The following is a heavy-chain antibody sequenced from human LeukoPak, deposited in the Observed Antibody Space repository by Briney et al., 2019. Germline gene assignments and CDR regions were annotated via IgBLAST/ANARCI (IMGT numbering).Heavy chain of an antibody. D-gene: IGHD3-16*01. CDR1: GYSFTSYW. Sequence: GESLKISCQGSGYSFTSYWIGWVRQMPGKGLEWMGIMYPLNSGIRYKPSFEGQVTMPADMSIKTAYLQWSSLKASDTAIYYCATTRGGNYHWDYWGQGTLVTVSS. V-gene: IGHV5-51*01. CDR3: ATTRGGNYHWDY. J-gene: IGHJ4*02. CDR2: MYPLNSGI.